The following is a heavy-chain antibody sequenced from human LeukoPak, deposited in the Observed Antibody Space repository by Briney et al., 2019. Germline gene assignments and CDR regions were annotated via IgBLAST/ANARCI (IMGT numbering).Heavy chain of an antibody. CDR3: AKASWVSSADAVL. CDR1: GFTFSSYA. V-gene: IGHV3-23*01. Sequence: GGSLRLSCAASGFTFSSYAMSWVRLAPARGLEWVSSLRGDGETFYGDSVKGRYTLSRDESRNTVYLQMNNPRVEDTAVYFCAKASWVSSADAVLWGQGTVVTVSS. CDR2: LRGDGET. J-gene: IGHJ4*02. D-gene: IGHD3-3*01.